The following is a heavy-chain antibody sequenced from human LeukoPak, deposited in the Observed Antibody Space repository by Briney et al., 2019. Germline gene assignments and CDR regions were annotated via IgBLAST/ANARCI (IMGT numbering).Heavy chain of an antibody. CDR2: IKSKTDGGTT. Sequence: GGSLRLSCAASGFTFSNAWMSWVRQAPGKGLEWVGRIKSKTDGGTTDYAAPVKGRFTISRDDSKNTLYLHMNSLKTEDTVVSYCTPVSYYRGSHGVHAFDIWGQGTMVTVSS. V-gene: IGHV3-15*01. CDR3: TPVSYYRGSHGVHAFDI. J-gene: IGHJ3*02. D-gene: IGHD1-26*01. CDR1: GFTFSNAW.